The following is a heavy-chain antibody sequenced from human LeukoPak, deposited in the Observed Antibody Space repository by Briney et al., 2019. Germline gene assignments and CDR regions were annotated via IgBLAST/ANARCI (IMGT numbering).Heavy chain of an antibody. D-gene: IGHD3-3*01. CDR2: IYSGGST. CDR1: GFTFSSNY. J-gene: IGHJ5*02. CDR3: ARATYDFWSGYYTSQWFDP. Sequence: GGSLRLSCAASGFTFSSNYMSWVRQAPGKGLEWVSVIYSGGSTYYADSVKGRFTISRDNSKNTLYLQMNSLRAEDTAVYYCARATYDFWSGYYTSQWFDPWGQGTLVTVSS. V-gene: IGHV3-53*01.